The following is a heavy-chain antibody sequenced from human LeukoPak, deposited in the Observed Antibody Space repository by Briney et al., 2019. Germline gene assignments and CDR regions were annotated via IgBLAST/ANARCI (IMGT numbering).Heavy chain of an antibody. CDR3: ARDSAYSSSWYDYFDY. CDR2: IYHSGST. V-gene: IGHV4-4*02. J-gene: IGHJ4*02. CDR1: GGSISSSNW. Sequence: SETLSLTCAVSGGSISSSNWWSWVRQPPGKGLEWIGEIYHSGSTNYNPSLKSRVTISVDKSKNQFSLKLSSVTAADTAVYYCARDSAYSSSWYDYFDYWGQGTLVTVSS. D-gene: IGHD6-13*01.